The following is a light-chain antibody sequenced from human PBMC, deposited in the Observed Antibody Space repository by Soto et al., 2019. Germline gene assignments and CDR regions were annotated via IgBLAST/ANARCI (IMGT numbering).Light chain of an antibody. Sequence: QSALTQPASVSGSPGQSVTISCTGTSSDVGSYNYFSWYQQHPGKAPRLMIYDVGDRPSGVSNRFSGSKSGNTASLTIFGLQAEDEADYYCCSYTSSSTPYVFGSGTKVTVL. CDR3: CSYTSSSTPYV. CDR1: SSDVGSYNY. J-gene: IGLJ1*01. V-gene: IGLV2-14*01. CDR2: DVG.